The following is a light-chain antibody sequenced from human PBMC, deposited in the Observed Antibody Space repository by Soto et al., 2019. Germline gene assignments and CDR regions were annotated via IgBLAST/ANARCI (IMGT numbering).Light chain of an antibody. CDR2: DVS. V-gene: IGLV2-14*01. Sequence: QSVLTQPASMSGSPRQSITISCTGSSSDVGGYNFVSWYQQHPGKAPKLMIYDVSNRPSGVSNRFSGSKSGNTASLTISGLQAEDEAEYYCSSYTNSGTLVVFGGGTKLTVL. CDR1: SSDVGGYNF. J-gene: IGLJ2*01. CDR3: SSYTNSGTLVV.